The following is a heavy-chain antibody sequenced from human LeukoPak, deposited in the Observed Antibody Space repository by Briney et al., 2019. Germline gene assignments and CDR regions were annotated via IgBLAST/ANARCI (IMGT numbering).Heavy chain of an antibody. CDR3: AKDGGQYGSGVSPGMDV. D-gene: IGHD3-10*01. Sequence: GGSLRLVCAASGFTFSNYAMSWVRQAPGKGLEWVSAISGGGGSTYYADTVKGRFTISSDNSKNTLYLQMHSLTAEDTAVYYCAKDGGQYGSGVSPGMDVWGQGTTVTVSS. J-gene: IGHJ6*02. CDR1: GFTFSNYA. V-gene: IGHV3-23*01. CDR2: ISGGGGST.